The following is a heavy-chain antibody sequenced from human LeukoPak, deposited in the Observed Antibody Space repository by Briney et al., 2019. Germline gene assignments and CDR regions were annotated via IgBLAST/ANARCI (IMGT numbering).Heavy chain of an antibody. CDR3: AKVDWYYYGSGSYYNPNY. Sequence: GGSLGLSCAASGFTFSSYAMSWVRQAPGKGLEWVSAISGSGGSTYYADSVKGRFTISRDNSKNTLYLQMSSLRAEDTAVYYCAKVDWYYYGSGSYYNPNYWGQGTLVTVSS. CDR1: GFTFSSYA. J-gene: IGHJ4*02. D-gene: IGHD3-10*01. V-gene: IGHV3-23*01. CDR2: ISGSGGST.